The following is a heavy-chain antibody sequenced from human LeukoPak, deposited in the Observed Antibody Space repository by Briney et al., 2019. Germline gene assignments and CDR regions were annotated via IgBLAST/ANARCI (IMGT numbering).Heavy chain of an antibody. V-gene: IGHV1-3*01. Sequence: ASVKVSCKASGYTFTSYAMHWVRQAPGQRLEWMGWINAGNGNTKYSQKFQGRVTITRDTSASTAYMELSGLRSEDTAVYYCARGGEGIVVVPAAMEGDMYYYGMDVWGKGTTVTVSS. J-gene: IGHJ6*04. CDR2: INAGNGNT. CDR1: GYTFTSYA. CDR3: ARGGEGIVVVPAAMEGDMYYYGMDV. D-gene: IGHD2-2*01.